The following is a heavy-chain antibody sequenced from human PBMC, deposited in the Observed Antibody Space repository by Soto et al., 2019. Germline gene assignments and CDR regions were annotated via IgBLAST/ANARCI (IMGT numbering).Heavy chain of an antibody. V-gene: IGHV1-18*01. J-gene: IGHJ4*02. CDR3: ARTCRSGGSCHLEY. CDR2: VSVPSGDT. Sequence: ASVKVSCKASGYSVSSFGISWVRQAPGQGLEWVGWVSVPSGDTSSAQNFQGRVTVTTDTSTSTAYLEVGSLRSDDTAVYYCARTCRSGGSCHLEYWGGGTMVTVSS. CDR1: GYSVSSFG. D-gene: IGHD2-15*01.